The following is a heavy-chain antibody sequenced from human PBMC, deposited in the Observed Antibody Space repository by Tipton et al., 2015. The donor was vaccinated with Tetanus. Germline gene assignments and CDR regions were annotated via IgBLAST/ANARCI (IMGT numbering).Heavy chain of an antibody. Sequence: QLVQSGGEVKKPGESLKISCKGSGYIFNNYWIGWVRQKPGKGLEWMGIIYPGDSDTRYSPSFQGQVTISVDKSINIASLQWSSLKASDTSMFYCARAHCTDGVCNFVFWGQGALVTVAS. CDR1: GYIFNNYW. D-gene: IGHD2-8*01. V-gene: IGHV5-51*01. CDR2: IYPGDSDT. J-gene: IGHJ4*02. CDR3: ARAHCTDGVCNFVF.